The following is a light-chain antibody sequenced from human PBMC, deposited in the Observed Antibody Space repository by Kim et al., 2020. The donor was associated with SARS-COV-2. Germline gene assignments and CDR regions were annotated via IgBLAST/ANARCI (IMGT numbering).Light chain of an antibody. Sequence: PGERATVSCRASQSVSSNYVAWYQQKPGQAPRLLIYGASSRATGIPDRFSGSGSETDFILTISRLDPEDFAVYYCQHYGTSPLTFGGGTKVDIK. CDR2: GAS. CDR1: QSVSSNY. CDR3: QHYGTSPLT. V-gene: IGKV3-20*01. J-gene: IGKJ4*01.